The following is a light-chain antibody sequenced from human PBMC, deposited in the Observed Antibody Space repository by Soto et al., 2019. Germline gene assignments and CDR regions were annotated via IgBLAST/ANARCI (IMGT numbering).Light chain of an antibody. V-gene: IGKV1-5*01. CDR3: QQYNSYWT. CDR2: DAS. J-gene: IGKJ1*01. CDR1: QSISSW. Sequence: DIQMTQSPSTLSASVGDRVTITCRASQSISSWLAWYQQKPGKAPKLLIYDASSLESGVPSRFSGSGSGTEFTLTICSLQPDDFATYYCQQYNSYWTFGQGTMV.